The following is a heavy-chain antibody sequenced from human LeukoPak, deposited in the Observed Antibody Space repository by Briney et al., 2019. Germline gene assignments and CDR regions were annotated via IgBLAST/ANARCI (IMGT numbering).Heavy chain of an antibody. CDR1: GFTFSSYA. D-gene: IGHD5-18*01. CDR2: IRGSGGFT. Sequence: GGSLRLSCAASGFTFSSYAMNWVRQAPGKGLEWVSAIRGSGGFTNYAASVEGRFAIFRDNSKNTLSLQMNGLRAEDTAVYYCVKGERREGTENGYSYVLLAYWAPGPRVTVSS. J-gene: IGHJ4*02. CDR3: VKGERREGTENGYSYVLLAY. V-gene: IGHV3-23*01.